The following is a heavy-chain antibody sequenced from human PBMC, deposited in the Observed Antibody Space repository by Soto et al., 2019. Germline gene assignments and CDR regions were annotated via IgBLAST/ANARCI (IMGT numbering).Heavy chain of an antibody. CDR1: GVTFSSYA. CDR3: ARDRHDSSGYDAFDI. V-gene: IGHV1-69*01. Sequence: QVQLVQSGAELKKPGASVKVSCKASGVTFSSYAISWVRQAPGQGLEWMGGISTIFGTANYAQKFQGRVTITADESTSTAYMELSSLRSEDTAVYYCARDRHDSSGYDAFDIWGQGTMVTVSS. CDR2: ISTIFGTA. D-gene: IGHD3-22*01. J-gene: IGHJ3*02.